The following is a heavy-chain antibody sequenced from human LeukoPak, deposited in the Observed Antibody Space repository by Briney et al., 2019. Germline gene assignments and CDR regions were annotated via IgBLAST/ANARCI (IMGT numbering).Heavy chain of an antibody. CDR3: ARTTYYYDSSGYYYKPALDY. Sequence: PSETLSLTCAVYGGSFSGYYWSWIRQPPGKGLEWIGEINHSGSTNYNPSLKSRVTISVDTSKNQFSLKLSSVTAADTAVYYCARTTYYYDSSGYYYKPALDYWGQGTLVTVSS. CDR2: INHSGST. D-gene: IGHD3-22*01. V-gene: IGHV4-34*01. J-gene: IGHJ4*02. CDR1: GGSFSGYY.